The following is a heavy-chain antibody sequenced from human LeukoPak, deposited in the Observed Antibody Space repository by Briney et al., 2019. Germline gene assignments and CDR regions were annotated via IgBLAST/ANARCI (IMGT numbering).Heavy chain of an antibody. J-gene: IGHJ5*02. D-gene: IGHD1-1*01. CDR1: GYTFTDYY. CDR3: ARVRGLNQGSRNGYNWFDP. Sequence: ASVKISCKASGYTFTDYYMHWVQQAPGQGLEWMGWMNPNSGNTGYAQKFQGRVTITRNTSISTAYMELSSLRSEDTAVYYCARVRGLNQGSRNGYNWFDPWGQGTLVTVSS. CDR2: MNPNSGNT. V-gene: IGHV1-8*03.